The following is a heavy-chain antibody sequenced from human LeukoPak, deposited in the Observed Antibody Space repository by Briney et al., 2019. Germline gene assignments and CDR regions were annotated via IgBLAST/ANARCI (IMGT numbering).Heavy chain of an antibody. D-gene: IGHD3-22*01. CDR2: INHSGST. CDR3: ARGKNYYDSSGYCWFDP. CDR1: GGSFSGYY. Sequence: SETLSLTCAVYGGSFSGYYWSWIRQPPGKGLEWIGEINHSGSTNYNPSLKSRVTISVDTSKNQFSLKLSSVTAADTAVYYCARGKNYYDSSGYCWFDPWGQGTLVTVSS. V-gene: IGHV4-34*01. J-gene: IGHJ5*02.